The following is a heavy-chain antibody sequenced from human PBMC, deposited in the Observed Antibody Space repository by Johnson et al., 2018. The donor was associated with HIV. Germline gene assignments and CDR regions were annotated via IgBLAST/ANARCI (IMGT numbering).Heavy chain of an antibody. CDR3: AKERLAGKWTDAFDI. V-gene: IGHV3-30*02. CDR2: VHYDGTSK. J-gene: IGHJ3*02. D-gene: IGHD1-1*01. CDR1: GFTFRSYG. Sequence: QVHLVESGGGVVQPGGSLRLSCVASGFTFRSYGMHWVRQAPGKGLEWLAFVHYDGTSKYIADSVKGRFTVSRDISKNMLFLQMNSLRAEDTAVYYCAKERLAGKWTDAFDIWGQGTMVTVSS.